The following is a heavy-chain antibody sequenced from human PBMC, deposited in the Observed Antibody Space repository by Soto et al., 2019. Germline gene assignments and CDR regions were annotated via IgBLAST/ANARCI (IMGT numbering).Heavy chain of an antibody. J-gene: IGHJ5*02. V-gene: IGHV1-3*01. D-gene: IGHD1-26*01. CDR2: INAGNGNT. CDR3: ARDLVGGSRTRYNWFDP. CDR1: GYTFTSYA. Sequence: QVPLVQSGAEVKKPGASVKVSCKASGYTFTSYAMHWVRQAPGQRLEWMGWINAGNGNTKYSQKFQGRVTITRDTSASTAYMELSSLRSEDTAVYYCARDLVGGSRTRYNWFDPWGQGTLVTVSS.